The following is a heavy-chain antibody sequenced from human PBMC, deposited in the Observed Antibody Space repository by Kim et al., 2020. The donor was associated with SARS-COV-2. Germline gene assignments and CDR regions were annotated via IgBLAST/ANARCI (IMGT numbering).Heavy chain of an antibody. CDR3: ARELLVAGTGIYYYGMDV. Sequence: GGSLRLSCAASGFTFSSYWMSWVRQAPGKGLEWVANIKQDGSEKYYVDSVKGRFTISRDNAKNSLYLQMNSLRAEDTAVYYCARELLVAGTGIYYYGMDVWGQGTTVTVFS. D-gene: IGHD6-19*01. V-gene: IGHV3-7*03. J-gene: IGHJ6*02. CDR2: IKQDGSEK. CDR1: GFTFSSYW.